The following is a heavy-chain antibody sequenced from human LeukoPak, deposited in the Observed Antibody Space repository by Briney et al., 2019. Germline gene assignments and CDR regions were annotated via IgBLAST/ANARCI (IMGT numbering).Heavy chain of an antibody. CDR1: GVYISSSSYY. D-gene: IGHD3-22*01. J-gene: IGHJ4*02. CDR3: ATHPYYYDSSGYYYFDY. V-gene: IGHV4-39*01. CDR2: IYFSGST. Sequence: SETPSLTLTVSGVYISSSSYYWGWLRHPPRKGMEWGGGIYFSGSTYYNPSLKSRVNLSVDTSKNQFSLKLSSVTAADTAVYYCATHPYYYDSSGYYYFDYWGKGTLVTVSS.